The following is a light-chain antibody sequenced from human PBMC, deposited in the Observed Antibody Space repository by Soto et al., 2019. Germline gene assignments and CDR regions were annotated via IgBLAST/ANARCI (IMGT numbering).Light chain of an antibody. V-gene: IGKV1-39*01. J-gene: IGKJ1*01. Sequence: DIQMTQSPSSLSASVGDRVTITCRASQNINNYLNWYQHKAGKAPKLLIYAASSLQSGVPSRFSGSGSGTDFTLTISSLQPEDFATYYCQQTYVMIRTFGQGTKADIK. CDR2: AAS. CDR1: QNINNY. CDR3: QQTYVMIRT.